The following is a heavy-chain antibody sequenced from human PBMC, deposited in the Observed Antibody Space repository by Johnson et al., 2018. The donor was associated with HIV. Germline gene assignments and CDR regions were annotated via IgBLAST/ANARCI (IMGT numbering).Heavy chain of an antibody. Sequence: VQLVESGGGVMQPGKSLRLSCEASGFTFRSYAMHWVRQAPGKGLEWVAVITYDGRNKYYTDSVKGRFIISRDNSKNMTNLQMNSLRAEDTAVYYCAKDLDSSSWGAFDIWGQGTMVTVSS. V-gene: IGHV3-30*07. CDR1: GFTFRSYA. CDR3: AKDLDSSSWGAFDI. CDR2: ITYDGRNK. D-gene: IGHD6-6*01. J-gene: IGHJ3*02.